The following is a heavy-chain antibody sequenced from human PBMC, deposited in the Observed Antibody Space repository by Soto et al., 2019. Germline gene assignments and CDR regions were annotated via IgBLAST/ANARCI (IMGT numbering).Heavy chain of an antibody. CDR2: IYPGDSDT. Sequence: ETLSLTCTVSGGSISSYYWSWIRQPPGKGLEWMGIIYPGDSDTRYSPSFQGQVTISADKSISTAYLQWSSLKASDTAMYYCASSYSSIAARPPDYWGQGTLVTVSS. CDR3: ASSYSSIAARPPDY. D-gene: IGHD6-6*01. J-gene: IGHJ4*02. V-gene: IGHV5-51*01. CDR1: GGSISSYY.